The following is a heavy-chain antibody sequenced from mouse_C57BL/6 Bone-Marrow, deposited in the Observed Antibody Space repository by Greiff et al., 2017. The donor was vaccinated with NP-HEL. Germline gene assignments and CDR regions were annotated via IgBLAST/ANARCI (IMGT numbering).Heavy chain of an antibody. CDR2: IYPRSGNT. CDR3: ARSLIYYGNYGFAY. D-gene: IGHD2-1*01. Sequence: QVQLKQSGAELARPGASVKLSCKASGYTFTSYGISWVKQRTGQGLEWIGEIYPRSGNTYYNEKFKGKATLTADKSSSTAYMELRSLTSEDSAVYFCARSLIYYGNYGFAYWGQGTLVTVSA. CDR1: GYTFTSYG. J-gene: IGHJ3*01. V-gene: IGHV1-81*01.